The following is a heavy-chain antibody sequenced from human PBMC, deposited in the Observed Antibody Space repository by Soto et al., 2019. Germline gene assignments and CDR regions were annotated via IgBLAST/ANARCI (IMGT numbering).Heavy chain of an antibody. V-gene: IGHV1-18*01. CDR2: ISAYNGNT. CDR1: GYTFTSYG. J-gene: IGHJ4*02. Sequence: QVQLVQSGAEVKKPGASVKVSCKASGYTFTSYGISWVRQAPGQGLEWMGWISAYNGNTNYAQKLKGRVTMTTDPSTSTAYMELRSLRSDDTAVYYCARDSYRYDIVVVPALFDYWGQGTLVTVSS. D-gene: IGHD2-2*01. CDR3: ARDSYRYDIVVVPALFDY.